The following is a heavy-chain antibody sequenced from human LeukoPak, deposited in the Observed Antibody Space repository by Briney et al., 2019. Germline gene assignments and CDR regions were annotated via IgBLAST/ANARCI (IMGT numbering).Heavy chain of an antibody. CDR3: AKDLYGDLYLDY. V-gene: IGHV3-30*02. J-gene: IGHJ4*02. Sequence: PGGSLRLSCAASGFTFSNYGMHWVRQAPGQGLEWVAFIRYDGSKKYYADSVKGRFTISRDNSKNTLYLQMNSLRAEDTSVYYCAKDLYGDLYLDYWGQGTLVTVSS. D-gene: IGHD4-17*01. CDR2: IRYDGSKK. CDR1: GFTFSNYG.